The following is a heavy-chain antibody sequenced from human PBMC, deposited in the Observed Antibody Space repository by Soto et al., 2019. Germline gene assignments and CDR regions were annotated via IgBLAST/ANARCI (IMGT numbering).Heavy chain of an antibody. V-gene: IGHV3-21*01. D-gene: IGHD2-15*01. CDR3: AREVNTLAFDI. Sequence: GGSLRLSCAASGFTFSSYSMNWVRQAPGKGLEWVSSISSSSSYIYYADSVKGRFTISRDNAKNSLYLQMNSLRAEDTAVYYCAREVNTLAFDIWSQGTMVTVSS. J-gene: IGHJ3*02. CDR1: GFTFSSYS. CDR2: ISSSSSYI.